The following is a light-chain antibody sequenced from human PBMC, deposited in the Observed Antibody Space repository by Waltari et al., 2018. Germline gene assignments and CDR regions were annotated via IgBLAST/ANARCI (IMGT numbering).Light chain of an antibody. CDR1: QTVSSSY. Sequence: EIVLTQSTGTLSLSPGERVTLSCRASQTVSSSYLAWYQQKPGQAPRLLIYGASNRATGIPDRFSGSGSGPDFTLTISRLEPEDFAVYYCQQYGSSLFTFGQGTKLEIK. J-gene: IGKJ2*01. CDR3: QQYGSSLFT. V-gene: IGKV3-20*01. CDR2: GAS.